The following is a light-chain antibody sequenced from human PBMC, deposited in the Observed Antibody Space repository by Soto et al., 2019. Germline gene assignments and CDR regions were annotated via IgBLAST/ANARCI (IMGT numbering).Light chain of an antibody. CDR2: DVT. J-gene: IGLJ1*01. CDR1: SSDVGSYDY. V-gene: IGLV2-14*03. Sequence: QSVLTQPASVSGSPGQSITISCTGTSSDVGSYDYVSWYQHHLGKAPKLMIYDVTNRPSGVSNRFSGSKSGNTASLTISGLQAEDEADYYCSSYTSSSTRVFGTGTKLTVL. CDR3: SSYTSSSTRV.